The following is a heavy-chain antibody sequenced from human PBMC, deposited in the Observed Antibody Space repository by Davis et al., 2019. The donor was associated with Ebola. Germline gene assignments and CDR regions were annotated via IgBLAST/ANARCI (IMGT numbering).Heavy chain of an antibody. V-gene: IGHV1-2*06. Sequence: ASVKVSCKASGYTFTGYYIHWVRQAPGQGLEWMGRINPNSGGTNYAQKFQGRVTMTRDTSISTAYMELSRLRSDDTAVYYCARGEDCTSASCSTYWGQGSLVTVSS. D-gene: IGHD2-2*01. J-gene: IGHJ4*02. CDR2: INPNSGGT. CDR1: GYTFTGYY. CDR3: ARGEDCTSASCSTY.